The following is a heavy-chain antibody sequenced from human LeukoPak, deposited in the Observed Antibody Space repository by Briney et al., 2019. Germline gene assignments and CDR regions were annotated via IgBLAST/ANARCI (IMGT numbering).Heavy chain of an antibody. CDR2: IWYDGSNK. CDR1: GFTFSSYG. CDR3: AREYCSSTSCYTNGFDY. V-gene: IGHV3-33*01. Sequence: GGSLRPSCAASGFTFSSYGMHWVRQAPGKGLEWVAVIWYDGSNKYYADSAKGRFTISRDNSKNTLYLQMNSLRAEDTAVYYCAREYCSSTSCYTNGFDYWGQGTLVTVSS. J-gene: IGHJ4*02. D-gene: IGHD2-2*02.